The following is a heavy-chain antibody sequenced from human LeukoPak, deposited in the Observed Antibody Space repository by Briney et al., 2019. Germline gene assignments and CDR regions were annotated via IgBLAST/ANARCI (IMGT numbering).Heavy chain of an antibody. CDR1: GYSFTSYW. J-gene: IGHJ5*02. Sequence: GASLKISFKGSGYSFTSYWIGWVRQMPGKGLEWMGIIYPGDSDTRYSPSFQGQVTISADKSISTAYLQWSSLKASDTAMYYCARRTGAVAGTVSWFDRWGQGTLVTVSS. V-gene: IGHV5-51*01. CDR2: IYPGDSDT. CDR3: ARRTGAVAGTVSWFDR. D-gene: IGHD6-19*01.